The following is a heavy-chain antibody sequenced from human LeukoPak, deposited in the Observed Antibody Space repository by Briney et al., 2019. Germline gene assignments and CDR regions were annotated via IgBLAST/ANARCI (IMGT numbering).Heavy chain of an antibody. V-gene: IGHV4-30-4*08. CDR3: ARRSYYYDSSGYINWFDP. D-gene: IGHD3-22*01. J-gene: IGHJ5*02. Sequence: PSETLSLTCTVSGGSISSGDYYWSWIRQPPGKGLEWIGYIYYSGGTYYNPSLKSRVTISVDTSKNQFSLKLSSVTAADTAVYYCARRSYYYDSSGYINWFDPWGQGTLVTVSS. CDR1: GGSISSGDYY. CDR2: IYYSGGT.